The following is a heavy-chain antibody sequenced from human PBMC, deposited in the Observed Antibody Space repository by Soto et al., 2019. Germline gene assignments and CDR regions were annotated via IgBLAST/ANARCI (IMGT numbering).Heavy chain of an antibody. V-gene: IGHV3-74*01. CDR1: GISLRAYW. D-gene: IGHD3-3*01. CDR2: INEDGRST. CDR3: ARGWVERLPRQPPSDY. J-gene: IGHJ4*02. Sequence: EVQLVESGEGLVQPGGSLRLSCAASGISLRAYWMHWVRQVPGKGLEWIARINEDGRSTSYMDSVKGRFTISRDNARDTLYLQMNSLRLEDTAVYYCARGWVERLPRQPPSDYWGQGTLVTVSS.